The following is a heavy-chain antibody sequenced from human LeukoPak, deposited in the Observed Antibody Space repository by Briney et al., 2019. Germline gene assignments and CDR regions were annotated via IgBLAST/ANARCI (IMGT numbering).Heavy chain of an antibody. D-gene: IGHD6-19*01. CDR2: ISGSGGNT. V-gene: IGHV3-23*01. Sequence: GRSLRLSCEVSGFXFSSYATSWVRHAPGKGLDWVSSISGSGGNTYYADSVKGRSTISRDNSKNKLYLQMNSLRAEDTAIYYCAKDGGSGIAVAGTWFGYWGQGTLVSVPS. CDR3: AKDGGSGIAVAGTWFGY. J-gene: IGHJ4*02. CDR1: GFXFSSYA.